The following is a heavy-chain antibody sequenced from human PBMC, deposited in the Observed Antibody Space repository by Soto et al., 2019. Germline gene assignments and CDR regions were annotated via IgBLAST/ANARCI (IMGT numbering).Heavy chain of an antibody. CDR3: ARYTPGDQLLAFYYYYYMDV. V-gene: IGHV1-18*01. J-gene: IGHJ6*03. Sequence: ASVKVSCKASGYTFTSYGISWVRQAPGQGLEWMGWISAYNGNTNYAQKLQGRVTMTTDTSTSTAYMELRSLRSDDTAVYYCARYTPGDQLLAFYYYYYMDVWGKGTTVTVSS. CDR1: GYTFTSYG. CDR2: ISAYNGNT. D-gene: IGHD2-2*01.